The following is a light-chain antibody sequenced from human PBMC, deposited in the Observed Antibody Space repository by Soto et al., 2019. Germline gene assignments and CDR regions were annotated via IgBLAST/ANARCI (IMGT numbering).Light chain of an antibody. J-gene: IGKJ1*01. Sequence: EIVLTQSPATLSLSPGERATLSCSASQSVSSYLAWYQQKPGQAPRLLIYDASNRYTGIPARFSGSGSGTDFTLTISSLEAEDFAVYYCQQRSNWPWTFGQGTKVEIK. V-gene: IGKV3-11*01. CDR3: QQRSNWPWT. CDR2: DAS. CDR1: QSVSSY.